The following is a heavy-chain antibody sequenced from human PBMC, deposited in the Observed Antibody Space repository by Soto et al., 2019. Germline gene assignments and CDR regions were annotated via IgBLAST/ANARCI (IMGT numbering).Heavy chain of an antibody. V-gene: IGHV1-69*02. CDR1: GGTFSTYT. CDR3: SIGSWSAETFDV. J-gene: IGHJ3*01. D-gene: IGHD2-2*01. Sequence: QVHLEQSGAEVKKPGSSVKVSCKAAGGTFSTYTLIWVRQDPGQGLEWMGRIIPMLTVTNSAQKFQGRVTLTAHKSTSTAFMELTSLTSDDRAVYYCSIGSWSAETFDVWGQGTMVTVSS. CDR2: IIPMLTVT.